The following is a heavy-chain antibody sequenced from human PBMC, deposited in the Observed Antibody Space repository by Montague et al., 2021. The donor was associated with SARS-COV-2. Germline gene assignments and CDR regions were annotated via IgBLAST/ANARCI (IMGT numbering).Heavy chain of an antibody. D-gene: IGHD2-21*02. Sequence: TLSLTCTVSGGSISSGGYYWSWVRQHPGKGLEWIGYIYYSGSTYYXPSLKSRATISVDTSKNQFSLKLSSVTAADTAVYYCARVHIVVVTAMRYFDLWGRGTLVTVSS. CDR2: IYYSGST. CDR3: ARVHIVVVTAMRYFDL. V-gene: IGHV4-31*03. CDR1: GGSISSGGYY. J-gene: IGHJ2*01.